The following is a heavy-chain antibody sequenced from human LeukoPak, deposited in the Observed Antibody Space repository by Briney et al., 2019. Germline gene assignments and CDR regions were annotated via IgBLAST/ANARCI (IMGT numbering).Heavy chain of an antibody. Sequence: VASVKVSCKASGGTFSSYAISWVRQAPGQGLEWMGGTIPIFGTANYAQKFQGRVTITADESTSTAYMELSSLRSEDTAVYYCARGGIAAAHEPISYYFDYWGQGTLVTVSS. J-gene: IGHJ4*02. D-gene: IGHD6-13*01. CDR3: ARGGIAAAHEPISYYFDY. V-gene: IGHV1-69*13. CDR2: TIPIFGTA. CDR1: GGTFSSYA.